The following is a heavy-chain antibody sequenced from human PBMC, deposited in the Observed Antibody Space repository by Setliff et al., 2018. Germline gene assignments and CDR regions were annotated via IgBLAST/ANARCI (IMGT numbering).Heavy chain of an antibody. J-gene: IGHJ5*02. CDR3: ARGAPGWELLSWFDP. V-gene: IGHV4-34*01. CDR2: IYYSGST. D-gene: IGHD1-26*01. CDR1: GGSFSGYY. Sequence: SETLSLTCAVYGGSFSGYYWGWIRQPPGKGLEWIGSIYYSGSTYYNPSLKSRVTISGDTSKNQFSLKLSSVTATDTAVYYCARGAPGWELLSWFDPWGQGTLVTVSS.